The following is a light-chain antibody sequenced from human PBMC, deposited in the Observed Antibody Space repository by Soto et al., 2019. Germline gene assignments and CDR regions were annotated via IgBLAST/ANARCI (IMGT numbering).Light chain of an antibody. Sequence: DIQMTQSPSSLSASVGDRVTITCQATQDIPNHLNWYQQKPGKAPNLLIYDASSLESGVPSRFSGSGSGTEFTLTISSLQPDDFATYYCQHYNSYSEAFGQGTKVDI. V-gene: IGKV1-5*01. CDR3: QHYNSYSEA. CDR2: DAS. J-gene: IGKJ1*01. CDR1: QDIPNH.